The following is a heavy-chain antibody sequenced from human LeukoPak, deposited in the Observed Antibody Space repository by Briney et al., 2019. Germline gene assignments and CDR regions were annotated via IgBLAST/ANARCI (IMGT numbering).Heavy chain of an antibody. CDR2: INPSGGST. CDR1: GYTFTSYD. CDR3: ARDLIGNYYDSSGYPGY. J-gene: IGHJ4*02. D-gene: IGHD3-22*01. V-gene: IGHV1-46*01. Sequence: ASVKVSCKASGYTFTSYDMHWVRQAPGQGLEGMGIINPSGGSTSYAQKFQGRVTMTRDTSTSTVYMELSSLRSEDTAVYYCARDLIGNYYDSSGYPGYWGQGTLVTVSS.